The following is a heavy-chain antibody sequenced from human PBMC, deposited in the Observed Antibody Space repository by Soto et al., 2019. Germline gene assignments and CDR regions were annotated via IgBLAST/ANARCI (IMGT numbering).Heavy chain of an antibody. Sequence: SETLSLTCTVSGGSISSGGYYWSWIRQHPGKGLEWIGYIYYSGSTYYNPSLKSRVTISVDTSKNQFSLKLSSVTAADTAVYYCARVSTSSPPYFDYWGQGTLVTVSS. D-gene: IGHD2-2*01. CDR2: IYYSGST. V-gene: IGHV4-31*03. CDR1: GGSISSGGYY. J-gene: IGHJ4*02. CDR3: ARVSTSSPPYFDY.